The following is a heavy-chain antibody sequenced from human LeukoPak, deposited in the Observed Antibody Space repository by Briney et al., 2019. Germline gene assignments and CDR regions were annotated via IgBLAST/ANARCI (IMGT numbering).Heavy chain of an antibody. J-gene: IGHJ4*02. CDR2: ISTDTGNP. D-gene: IGHD2-15*01. CDR1: GYTFTYYA. V-gene: IGHV7-4-1*02. CDR3: AKDASLGCSGGSCYPHFDY. Sequence: ASVKVSCKASGYTFTYYAMNWVRQAPGQGLEWMGWISTDTGNPTYAQGFTGRFVFSLDTAVSTAYLQISSLKAEDTAVYYCAKDASLGCSGGSCYPHFDYWGQGTLVTVSS.